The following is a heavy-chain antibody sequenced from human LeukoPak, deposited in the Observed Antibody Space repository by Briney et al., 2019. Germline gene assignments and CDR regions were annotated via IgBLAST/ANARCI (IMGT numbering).Heavy chain of an antibody. J-gene: IGHJ4*02. V-gene: IGHV3-9*01. D-gene: IGHD5-12*01. CDR2: ISWYSGSI. Sequence: PGGSLRLSCAASGFTFDDYAMHWLRQAPGKGLAGVSGISWYSGSIGYVDSVNGRFTISRDNAKKSLYVQMNELTADDRDLFFFSKGPVAVRGYDLGGGYLVYWGQGTRVTGSS. CDR3: SKGPVAVRGYDLGGGYLVY. CDR1: GFTFDDYA.